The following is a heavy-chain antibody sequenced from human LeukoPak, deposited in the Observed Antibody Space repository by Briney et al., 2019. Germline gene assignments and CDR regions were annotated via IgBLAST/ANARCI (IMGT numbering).Heavy chain of an antibody. Sequence: GGSLRLSCAASGFTFSSYAMSWVRQAPGKGLEWVSAISGSGGSTYYADSVKGRLTISRDNSKNTLYLQMNSLRAEDTAVYYCAKVIAVAGTVDDAFDIWGQGTMVTVSS. J-gene: IGHJ3*02. CDR1: GFTFSSYA. V-gene: IGHV3-23*01. D-gene: IGHD6-19*01. CDR2: ISGSGGST. CDR3: AKVIAVAGTVDDAFDI.